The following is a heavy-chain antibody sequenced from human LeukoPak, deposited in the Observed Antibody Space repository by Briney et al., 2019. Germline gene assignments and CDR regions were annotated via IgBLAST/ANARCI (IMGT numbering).Heavy chain of an antibody. CDR2: INPNSGGT. CDR1: GYTFTGYY. J-gene: IGHJ6*03. Sequence: ASVKVSCKASGYTFTGYYMHWVRQAPGQGLEWMGWINPNSGGTNYAQKFQGRVTMTRDTSISTAYMELSRLRSDDTAVYYCARDSGSGSYISYMDVWGKGTTVTISS. D-gene: IGHD3-10*01. V-gene: IGHV1-2*02. CDR3: ARDSGSGSYISYMDV.